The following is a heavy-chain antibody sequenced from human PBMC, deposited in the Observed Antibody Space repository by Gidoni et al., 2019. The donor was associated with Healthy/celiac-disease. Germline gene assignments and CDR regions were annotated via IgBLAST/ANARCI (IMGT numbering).Heavy chain of an antibody. Sequence: EVQLLESGGGLVQPGGSLRLSCAASGSPFSSYAMPWVTQAPGKGLGWVSAISVSGGSTYYADSVKGRFTISRDNSKNTLYLQMNSLRAEDTAVYYCAKDPKSGSYVAWFDPWGQGTLVTVSS. CDR1: GSPFSSYA. CDR3: AKDPKSGSYVAWFDP. V-gene: IGHV3-23*01. D-gene: IGHD1-26*01. J-gene: IGHJ5*02. CDR2: ISVSGGST.